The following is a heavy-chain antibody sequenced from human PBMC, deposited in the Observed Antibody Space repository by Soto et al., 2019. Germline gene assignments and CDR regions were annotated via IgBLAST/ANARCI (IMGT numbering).Heavy chain of an antibody. CDR3: ARGLAVAGRSYYYYYMDV. J-gene: IGHJ6*03. V-gene: IGHV6-1*01. CDR2: TYYRSKWYN. Sequence: PSQTLSLTCAISGDSVSSNSAAWNWIRQSPSRGLEWLGRTYYRSKWYNDYAVSVKSRITINPDTSKNQFSLQLNSVTPEDTAVYYCARGLAVAGRSYYYYYMDVWGKGTTVIVSS. CDR1: GDSVSSNSAA. D-gene: IGHD6-19*01.